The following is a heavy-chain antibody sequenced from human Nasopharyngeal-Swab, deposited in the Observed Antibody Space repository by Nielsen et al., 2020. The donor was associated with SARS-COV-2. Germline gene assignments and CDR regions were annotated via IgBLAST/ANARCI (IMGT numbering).Heavy chain of an antibody. CDR3: AKEDYYYGMDV. V-gene: IGHV3-9*01. J-gene: IGHJ6*02. CDR1: GFTFDDYA. CDR2: ISWNSGRI. Sequence: SLKISCAASGFTFDDYAMHWVRQAPGKGLEWVSGISWNSGRIGYADSVKGRFTISRDNAKNSLYLQMNSLRAEDTALYYCAKEDYYYGMDVWGQGTTVTVSS.